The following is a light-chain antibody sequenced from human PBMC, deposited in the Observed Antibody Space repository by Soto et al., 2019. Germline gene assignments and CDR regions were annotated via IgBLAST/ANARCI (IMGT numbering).Light chain of an antibody. CDR3: QCYESRLRNYL. CDR2: ANT. J-gene: IGLJ1*01. V-gene: IGLV1-40*01. Sequence: QSVLKQPPSVSGAPGQRVNISCTGSSSNIGAGYDVHWYQQLPGGAPKLLIFANTNRPSGAPDRFSASRSGTSASLAIAGLQAEDEADYYCQCYESRLRNYLFGNGTKLTV. CDR1: SSNIGAGYD.